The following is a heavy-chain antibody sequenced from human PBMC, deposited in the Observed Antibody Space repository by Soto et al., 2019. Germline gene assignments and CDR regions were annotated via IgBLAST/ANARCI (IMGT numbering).Heavy chain of an antibody. Sequence: GGSLRLSCAASGFTFSSYGMHWVRQAPGKGLEWVAVISYDGSNKYYADSVKGRFTISRDNSKNTLYMQMNSLRAEDTAVYYCAKGIQLWLRYYYYGMDVWGQGTTVTVSS. CDR1: GFTFSSYG. V-gene: IGHV3-30*18. J-gene: IGHJ6*02. D-gene: IGHD5-18*01. CDR3: AKGIQLWLRYYYYGMDV. CDR2: ISYDGSNK.